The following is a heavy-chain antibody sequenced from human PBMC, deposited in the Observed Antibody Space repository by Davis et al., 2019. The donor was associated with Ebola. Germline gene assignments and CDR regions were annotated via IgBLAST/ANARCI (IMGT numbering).Heavy chain of an antibody. CDR2: IITANGNT. V-gene: IGHV1-18*04. D-gene: IGHD1-1*01. J-gene: IGHJ4*02. CDR3: ATHWVGGWNDPFDY. Sequence: AASVKVSCKVSGYSFSDYGISWFRQAPGQGLEWMGWIITANGNTDYAQKFQGRVTMTRDTSISTAYMELRSLRSDDTAVYYCATHWVGGWNDPFDYWGQGTLVTVSS. CDR1: GYSFSDYG.